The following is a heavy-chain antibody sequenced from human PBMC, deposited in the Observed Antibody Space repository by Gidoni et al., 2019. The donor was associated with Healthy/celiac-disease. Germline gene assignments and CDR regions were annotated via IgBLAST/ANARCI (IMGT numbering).Heavy chain of an antibody. J-gene: IGHJ4*02. CDR1: GFTFSSYS. D-gene: IGHD1-26*01. Sequence: EVQLVESGGGLVKPGGSLRLSCAASGFTFSSYSMNWVRQAPGKGLEWVSSISSSSSYIYYADSVKGRFTISRDNAKNSLYLQMNSLRAEDTAVYYCASKPLLREQVGAGGWGQGTLVTVSS. CDR3: ASKPLLREQVGAGG. V-gene: IGHV3-21*01. CDR2: ISSSSSYI.